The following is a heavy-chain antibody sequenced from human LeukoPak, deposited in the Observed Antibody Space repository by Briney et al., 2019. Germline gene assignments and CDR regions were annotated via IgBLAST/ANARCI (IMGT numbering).Heavy chain of an antibody. CDR1: GGSFSGYY. V-gene: IGHV4-34*01. CDR3: ARDSIAVAGDYYYGMDV. D-gene: IGHD6-19*01. Sequence: SETLSLTCAVYGGSFSGYYWSWIRQPPGKGLEWIGEINHSGSTNYNPSLKSRVTISVDTSKNQFSLKLSSATAADTAVYYCARDSIAVAGDYYYGMDVWGQGTTVTVSS. CDR2: INHSGST. J-gene: IGHJ6*02.